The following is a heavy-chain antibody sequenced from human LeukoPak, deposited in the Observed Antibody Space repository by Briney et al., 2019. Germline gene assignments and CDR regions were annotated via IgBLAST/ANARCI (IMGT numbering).Heavy chain of an antibody. J-gene: IGHJ3*02. V-gene: IGHV4-39*01. CDR3: ARLGIAMAGNRAFDI. CDR1: GGSISSNNYY. Sequence: SETLSLTCTVSGGSISSNNYYWGWIRQPPGKGLEWIGSIYYSGSTYYNPSLKSRVIISVDTSKNQFSLKLSSVTAADTAVYYCARLGIAMAGNRAFDIWGQGTMVTVSS. D-gene: IGHD6-19*01. CDR2: IYYSGST.